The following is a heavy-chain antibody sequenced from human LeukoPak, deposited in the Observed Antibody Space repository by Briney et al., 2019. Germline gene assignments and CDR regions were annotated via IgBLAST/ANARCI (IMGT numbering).Heavy chain of an antibody. J-gene: IGHJ4*02. CDR2: ISGSGGST. V-gene: IGHV3-23*01. CDR3: AKDWMSSSGYFLFDY. D-gene: IGHD3-22*01. Sequence: PGGSLRLSCAVSGFTFSSYAMSWVRQAPGKGLEWVSAISGSGGSTYYADSVKGRFTISRDNSKNTLYLQMNSLRAEDTAVYYCAKDWMSSSGYFLFDYWGQGTLVTVSS. CDR1: GFTFSSYA.